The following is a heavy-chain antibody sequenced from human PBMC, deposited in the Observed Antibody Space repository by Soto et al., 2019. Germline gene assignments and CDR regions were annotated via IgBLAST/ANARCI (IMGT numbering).Heavy chain of an antibody. CDR3: ARGIAAAGTDY. D-gene: IGHD6-13*01. V-gene: IGHV3-30*03. CDR2: ISYDGSYK. CDR1: GFTFSSYA. Sequence: PGGSLRLSCAASGFTFSSYAMHWVRQAPGKGLEWVAVISYDGSYKDYADSVKGRFTISRDNAKNTLYLQMNSLRAEDTAVYYCARGIAAAGTDYWGQGTPVTVSS. J-gene: IGHJ4*02.